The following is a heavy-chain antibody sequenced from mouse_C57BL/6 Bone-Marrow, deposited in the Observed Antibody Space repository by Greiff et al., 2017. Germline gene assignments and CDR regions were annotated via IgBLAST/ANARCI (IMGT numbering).Heavy chain of an antibody. D-gene: IGHD1-1*01. V-gene: IGHV1-85*01. CDR1: GYTFTSYD. Sequence: QVQLKQSGPELVKPGASVKLSCKASGYTFTSYDINWVKQRPGQGLEWIGWIYPRDGSTKYNEKFKGKATLTVDTSSSTAYMELHSLTSEDSAVYFCARDWDYGSGAYWGQGTLVTVSA. CDR2: IYPRDGST. CDR3: ARDWDYGSGAY. J-gene: IGHJ3*01.